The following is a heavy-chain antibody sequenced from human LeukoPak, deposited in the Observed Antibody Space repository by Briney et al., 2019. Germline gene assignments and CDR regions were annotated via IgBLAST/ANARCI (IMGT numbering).Heavy chain of an antibody. D-gene: IGHD6-13*01. Sequence: SVKVSCKASGGTFSSYAISWVRQAPGQGLEWMGGIIPIFGTANYAQKFQGRVTITTDESTSTAYMELSSLRSEDTAVYYCATSIAAAGGLDYWGQGTLVTVSS. CDR2: IIPIFGTA. CDR3: ATSIAAAGGLDY. CDR1: GGTFSSYA. V-gene: IGHV1-69*05. J-gene: IGHJ4*02.